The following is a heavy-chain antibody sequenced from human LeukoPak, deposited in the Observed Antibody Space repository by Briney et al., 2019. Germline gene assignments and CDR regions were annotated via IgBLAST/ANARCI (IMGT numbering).Heavy chain of an antibody. J-gene: IGHJ4*02. Sequence: GGSLRPSCAASGFTFRSYGMHWVRQAPGKGLEWVAVISYDGSKIFYADSVKGRFTISRDNTKNTLYLQMNSLRPEDTAVYYCAKTRYFDWPSEYWGQGTLVTVSS. V-gene: IGHV3-30*18. D-gene: IGHD3-9*01. CDR1: GFTFRSYG. CDR3: AKTRYFDWPSEY. CDR2: ISYDGSKI.